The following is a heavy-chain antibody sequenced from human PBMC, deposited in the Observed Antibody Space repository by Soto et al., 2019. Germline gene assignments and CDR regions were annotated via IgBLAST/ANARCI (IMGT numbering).Heavy chain of an antibody. CDR3: ARAQSNRWPYYYYGMDV. CDR1: GGTFSSYA. V-gene: IGHV1-69*05. J-gene: IGHJ6*02. CDR2: IIPIFGTA. Sequence: GASVKVSCKASGGTFSSYAISWVRQAPGQGLEWMGGIIPIFGTANYAQKFQGRVTMTRNTSISTAYMELSSLRSEDTAVYYCARAQSNRWPYYYYGMDVWGQGTTVTVSS.